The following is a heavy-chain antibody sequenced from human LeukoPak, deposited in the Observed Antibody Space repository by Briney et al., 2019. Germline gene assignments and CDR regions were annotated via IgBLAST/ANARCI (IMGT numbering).Heavy chain of an antibody. D-gene: IGHD2-2*01. V-gene: IGHV3-48*01. CDR1: GFTFSSYS. J-gene: IGHJ6*03. Sequence: GGSLRLSCAAFGFTFSSYSMNWVRQAPGKGLEWISYISSSSSTIDYADSVKGRFTISRDNAKNSLYLQMNSLRAEDTAVYYCARDPRSSTSYQYYYMDVWGKGTTVTVSS. CDR2: ISSSSSTI. CDR3: ARDPRSSTSYQYYYMDV.